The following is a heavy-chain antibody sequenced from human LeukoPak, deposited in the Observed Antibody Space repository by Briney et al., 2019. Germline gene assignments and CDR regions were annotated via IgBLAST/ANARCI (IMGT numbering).Heavy chain of an antibody. CDR2: IYYTGIF. D-gene: IGHD3-10*01. J-gene: IGHJ4*02. Sequence: SETLSLTCTVSGGSISGYYWSWIRQPPGKGLEWIGNIYYTGIFNYMPSLKSRVTISVDTSKNQFSLKLYSVTAADTAVYYCARLFRARFGDFDYWGQGTLVTVSS. V-gene: IGHV4-59*08. CDR1: GGSISGYY. CDR3: ARLFRARFGDFDY.